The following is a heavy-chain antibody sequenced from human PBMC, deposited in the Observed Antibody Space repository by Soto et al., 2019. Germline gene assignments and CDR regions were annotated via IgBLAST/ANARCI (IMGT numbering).Heavy chain of an antibody. CDR3: ATGQQLGY. J-gene: IGHJ4*02. V-gene: IGHV3-23*01. CDR2: ISGSGGST. D-gene: IGHD6-13*01. Sequence: GRSLRLSCAASGFTFSSQAMSWVRQAPGKGLEWVSTISGSGGSTYYADSVKGRFAISRDNSKNTLYLQMNSLRAEDTAIYYCATGQQLGYWGQGTLVTVSS. CDR1: GFTFSSQA.